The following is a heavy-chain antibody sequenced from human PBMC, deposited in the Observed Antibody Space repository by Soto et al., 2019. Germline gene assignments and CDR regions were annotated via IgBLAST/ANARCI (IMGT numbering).Heavy chain of an antibody. D-gene: IGHD5-12*01. V-gene: IGHV4-39*01. CDR1: GGSISSSSYY. Sequence: QLQLQESGPGLVKPSETLSLTCTVSGGSISSSSYYWGWIRQPPGKGLEWIGSIYYSGSTYYNPSLKSRVTISVDTSKNQFSLKLSSVTAADTAVYYCARHERSGYDWPNWFDPWGQGTLVTVSS. CDR2: IYYSGST. CDR3: ARHERSGYDWPNWFDP. J-gene: IGHJ5*02.